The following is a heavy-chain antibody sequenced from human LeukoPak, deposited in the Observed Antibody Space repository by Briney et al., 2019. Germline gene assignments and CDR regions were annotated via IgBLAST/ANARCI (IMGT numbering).Heavy chain of an antibody. CDR1: GGSISNYY. J-gene: IGHJ4*02. CDR2: IYTSGNT. D-gene: IGHD6-13*01. CDR3: ARHPSLYSSSWYYFDY. Sequence: SETLSLTCTVSGGSISNYYWTWVRQPAGKGLEWIGRIYTSGNTNYNPSLKSRVTMSVDTSKNQFSLKLTSVTAADTAVYYCARHPSLYSSSWYYFDYWGQGTLVTVSS. V-gene: IGHV4-4*07.